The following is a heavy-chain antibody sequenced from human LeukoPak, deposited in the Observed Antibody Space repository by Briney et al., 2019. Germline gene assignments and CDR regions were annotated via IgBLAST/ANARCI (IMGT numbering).Heavy chain of an antibody. Sequence: SQTLSLTCTVSGGSISSGGYYWSWIRQHPGKGLEWIGYIYYSGSTYYNPSLKSRVTISVDTSKNQFSLKLSSVTAAGMAVYYCARAPLEWLPHLRSETYNWFDPWGQGTLVTVSS. CDR3: ARAPLEWLPHLRSETYNWFDP. J-gene: IGHJ5*02. D-gene: IGHD3-3*01. CDR1: GGSISSGGYY. CDR2: IYYSGST. V-gene: IGHV4-31*03.